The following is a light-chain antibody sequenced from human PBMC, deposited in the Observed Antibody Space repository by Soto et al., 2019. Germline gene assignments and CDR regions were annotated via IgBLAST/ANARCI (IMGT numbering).Light chain of an antibody. V-gene: IGKV3-20*01. CDR2: GAS. J-gene: IGKJ2*01. Sequence: EIVLTQSPGTLSLSPGERATLSCRASQSVSSSYLAWYQQKPGQAPRLLIYGASSRATGIPDRFSGSGSGTDFTLTISRLEPEDLAVYYCQQSGSSPRTFGQGTKLEIK. CDR3: QQSGSSPRT. CDR1: QSVSSSY.